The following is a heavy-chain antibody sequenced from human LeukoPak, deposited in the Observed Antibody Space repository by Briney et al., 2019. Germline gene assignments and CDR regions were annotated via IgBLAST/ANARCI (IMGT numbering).Heavy chain of an antibody. J-gene: IGHJ4*02. Sequence: PSESLSLTCAVYGGSFSGYYWSWIRQPPGKGLEWIGEINHSGSTNYNPSLKSRVTISVDTSKNQFSLKLSSATAADTAVYYCARERRGVVPAAIFDYWGQGTLVTVSS. CDR3: ARERRGVVPAAIFDY. D-gene: IGHD2-2*02. CDR2: INHSGST. CDR1: GGSFSGYY. V-gene: IGHV4-34*01.